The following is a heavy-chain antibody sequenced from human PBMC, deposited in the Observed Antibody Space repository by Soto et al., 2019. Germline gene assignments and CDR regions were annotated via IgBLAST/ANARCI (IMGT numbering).Heavy chain of an antibody. J-gene: IGHJ3*02. Sequence: GASVKVSCKASGYTFTSYYMHWVRQAPGQGLEWMGIINPSGGSTSYAQKFQGRVTMTRDTSTSTVYMELNSLRVEDTAVYYCARDATFGTKGGSFDIWGHGTLVTVSS. D-gene: IGHD3-16*01. V-gene: IGHV1-46*01. CDR3: ARDATFGTKGGSFDI. CDR1: GYTFTSYY. CDR2: INPSGGST.